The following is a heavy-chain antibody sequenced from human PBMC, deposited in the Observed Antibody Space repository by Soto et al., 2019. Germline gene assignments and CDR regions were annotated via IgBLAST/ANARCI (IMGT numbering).Heavy chain of an antibody. V-gene: IGHV3-30*18. J-gene: IGHJ4*02. D-gene: IGHD3-22*01. CDR2: IANDGRNK. CDR1: GFSFSSYG. CDR3: AKYVSNGYSPFDS. Sequence: GGSLRLSCAASGFSFSSYGMNWVRQAPVKGLEWVALIANDGRNKIYADSVKGRFTISRDNSKNTLYLQMDSLRAEDTAVYYCAKYVSNGYSPFDSWGQGTLVTVSS.